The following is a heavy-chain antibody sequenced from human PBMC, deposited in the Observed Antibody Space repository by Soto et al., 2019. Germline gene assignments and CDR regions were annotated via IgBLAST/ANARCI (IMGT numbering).Heavy chain of an antibody. CDR2: ISAYNGNT. J-gene: IGHJ4*02. Sequence: QVQLVQSGAEVKKPGASVKVSCKASGYTFTSYGISWVRQAPGQGLEWMGWISAYNGNTNYAQKLQGRVTMTTDTSTSTADMELRSLRSDDTAVYYGARDYYGSGSATLSVDWGQGTLVTVSS. CDR1: GYTFTSYG. D-gene: IGHD3-10*01. V-gene: IGHV1-18*01. CDR3: ARDYYGSGSATLSVD.